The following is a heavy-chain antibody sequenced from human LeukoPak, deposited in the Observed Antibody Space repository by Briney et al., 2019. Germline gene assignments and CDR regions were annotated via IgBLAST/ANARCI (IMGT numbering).Heavy chain of an antibody. D-gene: IGHD1-26*01. CDR1: GDSINNFY. CDR2: IYSSGST. V-gene: IGHV4-4*07. CDR3: ARDPFRSPFDS. Sequence: PSETLSLTCTVSGDSINNFYWNWIRQPAGKAREWIGRIYSSGSTHYNPSLKSRVTMSIDTSKSKFSLKLTSVTAADTAVYYCARDPFRSPFDSWGQGTLVTVSS. J-gene: IGHJ4*02.